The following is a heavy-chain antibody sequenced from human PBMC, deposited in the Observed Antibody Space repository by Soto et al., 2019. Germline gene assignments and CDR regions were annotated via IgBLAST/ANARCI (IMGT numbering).Heavy chain of an antibody. CDR3: AADRDCSGGSCYDLGYFDY. CDR1: GFTFTSSA. V-gene: IGHV1-58*01. D-gene: IGHD2-15*01. Sequence: GASVKVSCKASGFTFTSSAVQWVRQARGQRLEWIGWIVVGSGNTNYAQKFQERVTITRDMSTSTAYMELSSLRSKDTAVYYCAADRDCSGGSCYDLGYFDYWGQGTLVTVSS. CDR2: IVVGSGNT. J-gene: IGHJ4*02.